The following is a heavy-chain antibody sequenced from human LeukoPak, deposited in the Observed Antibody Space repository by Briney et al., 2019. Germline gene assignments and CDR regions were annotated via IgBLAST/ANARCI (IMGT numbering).Heavy chain of an antibody. Sequence: GASVKVSCKASGYTFTSYYMHWVRQAPGQGLEWMGIINPSGGSTSYAQKFQGRVTMTRDMSTSTVYMELSSLRSEDTAVYYCAREQFQLWSTTGGFFGYWGQGTLVTVSS. CDR1: GYTFTSYY. D-gene: IGHD5-18*01. CDR3: AREQFQLWSTTGGFFGY. CDR2: INPSGGST. J-gene: IGHJ4*02. V-gene: IGHV1-46*01.